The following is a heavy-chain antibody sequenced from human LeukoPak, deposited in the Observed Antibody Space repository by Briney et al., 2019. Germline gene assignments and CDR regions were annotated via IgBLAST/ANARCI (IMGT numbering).Heavy chain of an antibody. CDR1: GFTFSSYG. V-gene: IGHV3-30*18. Sequence: GGSLRLSCAASGFTFSSYGMHWVRQAPGKGLEWVAVISYDGSNKYYADSAKGRFTISRDNSKNTLYLQMNSLRAEDTAVYYCAKGESGSYYLDYWGQGTLVTVSS. CDR2: ISYDGSNK. D-gene: IGHD1-26*01. CDR3: AKGESGSYYLDY. J-gene: IGHJ4*02.